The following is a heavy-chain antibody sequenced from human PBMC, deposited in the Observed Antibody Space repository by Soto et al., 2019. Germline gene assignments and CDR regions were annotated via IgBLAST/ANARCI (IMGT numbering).Heavy chain of an antibody. CDR3: ARTETGYSGYDGEFSTDY. Sequence: PSETLSLTCTVSGGSISSSSYYWGWIRQPPGKGLEWIGSIYYSGSTYYNPSLKSRVTISVDTSKNQFSLKLSSVTAADTAVYYCARTETGYSGYDGEFSTDYWGQGTLVTVSS. D-gene: IGHD5-12*01. CDR1: GGSISSSSYY. CDR2: IYYSGST. J-gene: IGHJ4*02. V-gene: IGHV4-39*01.